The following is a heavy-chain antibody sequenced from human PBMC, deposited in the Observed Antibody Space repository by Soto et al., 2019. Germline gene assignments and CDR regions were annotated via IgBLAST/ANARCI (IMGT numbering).Heavy chain of an antibody. CDR3: ARGGDIVLVPTAISLFDS. CDR1: GGTFTSYA. V-gene: IGHV1-69*13. CDR2: IIPIVGTA. D-gene: IGHD2-2*01. J-gene: IGHJ5*01. Sequence: SVKVSCKASGGTFTSYAISWVQQAPGQGLEWMGGIIPIVGTANYARKFQGRVTITADESTSTAYMELSSLRSEDTAVYYCARGGDIVLVPTAISLFDSWAQGTLVTVSS.